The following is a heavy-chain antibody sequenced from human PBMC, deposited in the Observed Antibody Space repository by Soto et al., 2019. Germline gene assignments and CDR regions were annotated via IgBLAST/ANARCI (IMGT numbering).Heavy chain of an antibody. Sequence: GGSLRLSCVTSGFTFNNFGMKWVRQAPGKGLEWVSSISASGFNKYYADSVKGRFTISRDDSKNTLYLQINSLRAEDTATYYYAKEMLASISSPFDYGGQEPLVTVS. CDR2: ISASGFNK. CDR1: GFTFNNFG. J-gene: IGHJ4*02. V-gene: IGHV3-23*01. D-gene: IGHD2-15*01. CDR3: AKEMLASISSPFDY.